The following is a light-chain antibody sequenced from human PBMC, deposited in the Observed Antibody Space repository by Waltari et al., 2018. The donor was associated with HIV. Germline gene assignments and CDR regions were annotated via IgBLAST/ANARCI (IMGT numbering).Light chain of an antibody. V-gene: IGLV2-14*03. CDR3: STHTGNDTLA. J-gene: IGLJ2*01. CDR2: RVT. CDR1: ASDFAPYNF. Sequence: QSALTQPASVSGSPGQSVTISCPGTASDFAPYNFVSWYQQHPANVPKVIIYRVTSRPSGVPPRFSGSKSGNTASLTISGPRAEDEALYYCSTHTGNDTLAFGGGTKLTVL.